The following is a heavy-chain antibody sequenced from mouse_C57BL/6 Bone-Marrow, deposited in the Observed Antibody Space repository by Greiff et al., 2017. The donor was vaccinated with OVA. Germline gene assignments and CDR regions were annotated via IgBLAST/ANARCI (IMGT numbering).Heavy chain of an antibody. J-gene: IGHJ4*01. Sequence: EVQVVESGGGLVQPGGSLKLSCAASGFTFSDFYMYWIRQTPEKRLEWVAYISNGGGSTYYPDTVKGRFTISRDNAKNTLYLQRSRLKSEDTAMYYCARLDAMDYWGQGTSVTASS. CDR1: GFTFSDFY. V-gene: IGHV5-12*01. CDR2: ISNGGGST. CDR3: ARLDAMDY.